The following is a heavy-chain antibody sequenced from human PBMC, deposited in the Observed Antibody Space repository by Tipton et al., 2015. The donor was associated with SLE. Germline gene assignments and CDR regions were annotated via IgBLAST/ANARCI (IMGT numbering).Heavy chain of an antibody. V-gene: IGHV4-59*01. CDR3: ATGIAVAGPFDY. J-gene: IGHJ4*02. CDR1: GGSISSYY. CDR2: IYYSGST. D-gene: IGHD6-19*01. Sequence: LRLSCTVSGGSISSYYWSWIRQPPGKGLEWIGYIYYSGSTNYNPSLKSRVTISVGTSKNQFSLKLSSVTAADTAVYYCATGIAVAGPFDYWGQGTLVTVSS.